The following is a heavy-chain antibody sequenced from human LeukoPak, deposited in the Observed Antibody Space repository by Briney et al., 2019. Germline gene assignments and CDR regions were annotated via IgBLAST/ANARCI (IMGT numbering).Heavy chain of an antibody. CDR1: GFTFRNYD. J-gene: IGHJ6*03. CDR3: VKVGGRVLAVYYYMDV. Sequence: PGGTLRLSCAASGFTFRNYDMHWVRQAPGKGLEWVALIRFAGSTTYYGDPEKGGITTSRDNSKNTLYLQMNSPRVEDRGVYYCVKVGGRVLAVYYYMDVWGEGAP. V-gene: IGHV3-30*02. D-gene: IGHD6-19*01. CDR2: IRFAGSTT.